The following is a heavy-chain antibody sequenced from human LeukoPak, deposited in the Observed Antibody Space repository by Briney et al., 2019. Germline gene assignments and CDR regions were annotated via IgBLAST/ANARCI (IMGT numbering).Heavy chain of an antibody. V-gene: IGHV3-66*01. CDR2: TYTGGYA. CDR1: GFTVSTNY. Sequence: GGSLRLSCAAYGFTVSTNYMIWVRQAPGKGLECVSVTYTGGYANYAESVKGRFTISRDNSKNTLYLQMSSLRAEDTAVYYCARGRVIYDSSGYSYYFDYWGQGTLVTISS. CDR3: ARGRVIYDSSGYSYYFDY. J-gene: IGHJ4*02. D-gene: IGHD3-22*01.